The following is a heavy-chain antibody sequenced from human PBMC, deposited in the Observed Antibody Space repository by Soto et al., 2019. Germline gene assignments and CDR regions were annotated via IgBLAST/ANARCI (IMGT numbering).Heavy chain of an antibody. CDR1: GYTFTSYG. D-gene: IGHD6-19*01. CDR3: ARVVAVGGTLYYFDY. J-gene: IGHJ4*02. V-gene: IGHV1-18*01. Sequence: ASVKVSCKASGYTFTSYGISWVRQAPGQGLEWMGWISAYNGNTNYAQKLQGRVTMTTDTSTSTAYMELRSLRSDDTAVYYCARVVAVGGTLYYFDYWGQGTLVTVSS. CDR2: ISAYNGNT.